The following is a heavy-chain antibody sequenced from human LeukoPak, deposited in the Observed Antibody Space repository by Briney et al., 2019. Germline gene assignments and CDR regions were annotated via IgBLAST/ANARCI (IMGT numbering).Heavy chain of an antibody. V-gene: IGHV4-39*07. D-gene: IGHD6-6*01. CDR3: ARVGVSIAARRCFDY. Sequence: TSETLSLTCTVSGGSISSSSYYWGWIRQPPGKGLEWIGSIYYSGSTYYNPSLKSRVTISVDTSKNQFSLKLSSVTAADTAVYYCARVGVSIAARRCFDYWGQGTLVTVSS. CDR1: GGSISSSSYY. J-gene: IGHJ4*02. CDR2: IYYSGST.